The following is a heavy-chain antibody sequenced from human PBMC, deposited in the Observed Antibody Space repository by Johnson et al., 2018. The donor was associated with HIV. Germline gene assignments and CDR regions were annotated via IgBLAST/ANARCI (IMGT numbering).Heavy chain of an antibody. CDR3: AKAPNWTYGDAFDV. V-gene: IGHV3-23*04. CDR2: ISGGGTT. Sequence: VQLVESGGGLVRPGGSRRLSCAASGFIFDNYGMSWVRQAPGKGLEWVSTISGGGTTYYSDSAKGRFTISRDSSKDTLYLQMNSLRADDTAVYYCAKAPNWTYGDAFDVWGQGTMLTVSS. J-gene: IGHJ3*01. CDR1: GFIFDNYG. D-gene: IGHD3-10*01.